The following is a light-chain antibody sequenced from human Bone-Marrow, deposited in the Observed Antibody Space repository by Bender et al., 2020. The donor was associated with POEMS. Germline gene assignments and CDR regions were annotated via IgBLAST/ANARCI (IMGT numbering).Light chain of an antibody. CDR1: ALPKQY. Sequence: SYVLTQPPSVSVSPGQTARITCSGDALPKQYAYWYQQRPGQAPVLVIYKDTERPSGIPERFSGSSSGTTVTLTVSGVLAEDEADYYCQSADSSGTDRVFGGGTKLTVL. CDR3: QSADSSGTDRV. J-gene: IGLJ3*02. CDR2: KDT. V-gene: IGLV3-25*03.